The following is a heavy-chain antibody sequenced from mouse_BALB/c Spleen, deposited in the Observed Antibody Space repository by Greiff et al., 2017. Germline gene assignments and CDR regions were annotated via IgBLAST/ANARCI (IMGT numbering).Heavy chain of an antibody. J-gene: IGHJ2*01. CDR1: GYTFTSYV. V-gene: IGHV1-14*01. CDR3: ARGHYGSSYYFDY. D-gene: IGHD1-1*01. CDR2: INPYNDGT. Sequence: VQLQQSGPELVKPGASVKMSCKASGYTFTSYVMHWVKQKPGQGLEWIGYINPYNDGTKYNEKFKGKATLTSDKSSSTAYMELSSLTSEDTAVYYCARGHYGSSYYFDYWGQGTTLTVSS.